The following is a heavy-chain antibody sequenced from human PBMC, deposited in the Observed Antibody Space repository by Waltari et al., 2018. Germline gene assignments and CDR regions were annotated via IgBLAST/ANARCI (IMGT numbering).Heavy chain of an antibody. CDR3: ERLSSSTRSFDY. J-gene: IGHJ4*02. D-gene: IGHD2-2*01. CDR1: GGSISSSSSY. Sequence: QLQLQESGPGLVKPSETLSLTCTVSGGSISSSSSYWGWLRQPPGKGLEWIGSIYYSGSTYYNPSLKSRVTISVDTSKNQFSLKLSSVTAADTAVYYCERLSSSTRSFDYWGQGTLVTVSS. V-gene: IGHV4-39*01. CDR2: IYYSGST.